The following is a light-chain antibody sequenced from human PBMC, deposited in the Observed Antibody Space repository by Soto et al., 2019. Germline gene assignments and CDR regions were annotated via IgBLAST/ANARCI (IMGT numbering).Light chain of an antibody. Sequence: DIQMTQSPSSLSASVGDRVTITCRASQSISSYLNWYQQKPGKAPKLLIYAASSLQSGFPSRFSGSGSGKDFTITISSLQPEDFATYYCQQRYSTLLTFGGGTKVEIK. CDR3: QQRYSTLLT. CDR1: QSISSY. J-gene: IGKJ4*01. CDR2: AAS. V-gene: IGKV1-39*01.